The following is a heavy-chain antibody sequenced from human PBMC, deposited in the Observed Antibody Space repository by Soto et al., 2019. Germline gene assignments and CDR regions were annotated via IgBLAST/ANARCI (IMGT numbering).Heavy chain of an antibody. V-gene: IGHV1-3*01. CDR2: TNAGNGNT. Sequence: QVQLVQSGAEVKKPGASVKVSCKASGYTFTNYAMHWVRQSPGQRLKWMGWTNAGNGNTKYSQKFQGRVTITRDTSVNTAYMELSSLRSEDTAVYYCARDDCIGTSYHTQENSYAMDVWGQGTMVTVSS. CDR3: ARDDCIGTSYHTQENSYAMDV. CDR1: GYTFTNYA. D-gene: IGHD2-2*01. J-gene: IGHJ6*02.